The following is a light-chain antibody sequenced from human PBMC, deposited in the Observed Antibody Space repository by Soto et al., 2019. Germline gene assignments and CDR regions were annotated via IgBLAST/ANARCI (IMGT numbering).Light chain of an antibody. CDR2: DGF. V-gene: IGKV1-39*01. CDR3: QQTNRPPFT. J-gene: IGKJ3*01. CDR1: QSISRL. Sequence: DIQMTQSPSSLSASVGDRVTITCRASQSISRLLSWYQQQPGKAPKLLIYDGFTLQSGVPSRFSGSGSGTDFTLTIGSLQPEDFATYYCQQTNRPPFTFGPGTKVDV.